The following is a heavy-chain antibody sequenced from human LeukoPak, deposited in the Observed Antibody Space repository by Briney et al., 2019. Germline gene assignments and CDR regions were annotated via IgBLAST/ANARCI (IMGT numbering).Heavy chain of an antibody. CDR1: GYTFTGYY. CDR3: ARDRGVAPFDY. CDR2: INPNSGGT. D-gene: IGHD3-3*01. Sequence: ASVKVSCKASGYTFTGYYMHWVRQAPGQGLEWMGWINPNSGGTNYAQKFQGRVTMTRDTSISTAYMELRSLRSDDTAVYYCARDRGVAPFDYWGQGTLVTVSS. J-gene: IGHJ4*02. V-gene: IGHV1-2*02.